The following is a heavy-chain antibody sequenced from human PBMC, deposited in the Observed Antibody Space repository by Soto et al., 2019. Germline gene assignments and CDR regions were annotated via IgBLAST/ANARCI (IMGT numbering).Heavy chain of an antibody. V-gene: IGHV3-30-3*01. CDR3: ARDRLRYNWNDFPYYYYGMDV. D-gene: IGHD1-1*01. CDR1: GFTFSSYA. Sequence: QVQLVESGGGVVQPGRSLRLSCAASGFTFSSYAMHWVRQAPGKGLEWVAVISYDGSNKYYADSVKGRFTISRDNSXYTLYLQMNSLRAEDTAVYYCARDRLRYNWNDFPYYYYGMDVGGQGTTVTVSS. CDR2: ISYDGSNK. J-gene: IGHJ6*02.